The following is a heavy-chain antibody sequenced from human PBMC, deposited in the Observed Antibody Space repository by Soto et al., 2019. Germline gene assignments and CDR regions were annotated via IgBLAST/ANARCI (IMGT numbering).Heavy chain of an antibody. CDR2: IIPIFGTA. V-gene: IGHV1-69*06. J-gene: IGHJ6*01. Sequence: SVKVSCKASGGTFSSYAISWVRQAPGQGLEWMGGIIPIFGTANYAQKFQGRVTITADKSTSTAYMELSSLRSEDTAVYYCARGRVGVYCYAMDVRGDGTTITVSX. CDR3: ARGRVGVYCYAMDV. CDR1: GGTFSSYA. D-gene: IGHD3-10*01.